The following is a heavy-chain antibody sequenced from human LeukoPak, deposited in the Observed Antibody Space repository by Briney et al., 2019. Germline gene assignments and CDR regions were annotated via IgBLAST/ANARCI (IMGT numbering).Heavy chain of an antibody. CDR1: GGSITGYY. D-gene: IGHD6-19*01. CDR2: ISYSGGT. Sequence: PSVTLSLTCSFSGGSITGYYWSWIRQPPGKGLEWIGYISYSGGTNYNPSLKSRVTISLDTSKNQFSLRLSSVTAADTAVYYCARALAVAGGDPFDIWGQGTMVTLSS. J-gene: IGHJ3*02. V-gene: IGHV4-59*01. CDR3: ARALAVAGGDPFDI.